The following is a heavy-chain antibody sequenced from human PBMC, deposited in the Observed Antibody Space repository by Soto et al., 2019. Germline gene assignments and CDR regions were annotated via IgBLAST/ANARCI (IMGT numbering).Heavy chain of an antibody. Sequence: GGSLRLSCAASGFTFSSYSMNWVRQAPGKGLEWVSYISSSSTTIYHADSVKGRFTISRDNAKNSLYLQMNSLRDEDTAVYYCARDPSSYDFWSGYKYRGQGTLVTVSS. CDR2: ISSSSTTI. J-gene: IGHJ4*02. CDR3: ARDPSSYDFWSGYKY. D-gene: IGHD3-3*01. V-gene: IGHV3-48*02. CDR1: GFTFSSYS.